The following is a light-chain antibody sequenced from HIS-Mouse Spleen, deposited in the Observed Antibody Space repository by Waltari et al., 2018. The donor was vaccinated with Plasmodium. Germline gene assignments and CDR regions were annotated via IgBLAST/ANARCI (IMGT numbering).Light chain of an antibody. CDR2: EDN. J-gene: IGLJ2*01. CDR1: SGSLASNY. V-gene: IGLV6-57*04. CDR3: QSYDSSNVV. Sequence: NFMLTQPHSVSESPGKTVTISCTRSSGSLASNYVQWYQPRPGRAPTTVIYEDNPTPSGVPDRFSGSIDSSSNSASLTISGLKTEDEADYYCQSYDSSNVVFGGGTKLTVL.